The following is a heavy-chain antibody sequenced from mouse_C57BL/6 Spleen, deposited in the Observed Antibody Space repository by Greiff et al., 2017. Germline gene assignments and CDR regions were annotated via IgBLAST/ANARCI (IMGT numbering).Heavy chain of an antibody. CDR3: LGRRFAY. D-gene: IGHD4-1*01. CDR2: IDPENGDT. J-gene: IGHJ3*01. V-gene: IGHV14-4*01. Sequence: VHVKQSGAELVRPGASVKLSCTASGFNIKDDYMHWVKQRPEQGLEWIGWIDPENGDTEYASKFQGKATITADTSSNTAYLQLSSLTSEDTAVYYCLGRRFAYWGQGTLVTVSA. CDR1: GFNIKDDY.